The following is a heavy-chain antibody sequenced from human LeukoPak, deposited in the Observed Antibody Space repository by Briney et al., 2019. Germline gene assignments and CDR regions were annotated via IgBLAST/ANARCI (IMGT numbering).Heavy chain of an antibody. CDR3: AKDSYDFWT. Sequence: GGSLRLSCAASGFTFSSYAMSWVRQAPGKGLEWVSGISGSGGSTYYADSVKGRFTISRDNSKNSLYLQMNSLRTEDTALYYCAKDSYDFWTWGQGTLVTVSS. J-gene: IGHJ5*02. V-gene: IGHV3-23*01. D-gene: IGHD3-3*01. CDR2: ISGSGGST. CDR1: GFTFSSYA.